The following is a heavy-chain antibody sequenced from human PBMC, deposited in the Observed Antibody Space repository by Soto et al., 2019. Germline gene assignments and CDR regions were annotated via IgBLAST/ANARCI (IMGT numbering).Heavy chain of an antibody. CDR2: IHHSGST. Sequence: SETLSLTCDVSGYSITSVHYWGWIRQPPGKGLEWIGIIHHSGSTYYSPSLKSRVTISIDTSRNRFSLKVTSVTAADTAVYYCARRIEMTTMKTGMDVWGQGTTVTVSS. CDR1: GYSITSVHY. V-gene: IGHV4-38-2*01. CDR3: ARRIEMTTMKTGMDV. J-gene: IGHJ6*02.